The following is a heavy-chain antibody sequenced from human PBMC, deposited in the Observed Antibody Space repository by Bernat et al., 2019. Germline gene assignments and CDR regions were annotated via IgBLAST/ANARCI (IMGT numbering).Heavy chain of an antibody. J-gene: IGHJ6*02. CDR1: GYTFTGYY. Sequence: QVQLVQSGAEVKKPGASVKVSCKASGYTFTGYYMHWVRQAPGQGLEWMGWINPNSGGTNYAQKFQGWVTMTRDTSISTAYMELSRLRSDDTAVYYCARGLGEGKRGPRYGMDVWGQGTTVTVSS. CDR2: INPNSGGT. D-gene: IGHD3-16*01. V-gene: IGHV1-2*04. CDR3: ARGLGEGKRGPRYGMDV.